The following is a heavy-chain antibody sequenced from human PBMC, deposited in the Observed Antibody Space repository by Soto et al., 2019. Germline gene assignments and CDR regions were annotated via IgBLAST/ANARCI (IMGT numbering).Heavy chain of an antibody. J-gene: IGHJ4*02. Sequence: PSETLSLTCTVSGGSISSYYWSWIRQPPGKGLEWIGYIYYSGSTNYNPSLKSRVTISVDTSKNQFSLKLSSVTAADTAVYYCASFSSSWIPFFDYWGQGTLVTVSS. V-gene: IGHV4-59*01. CDR1: GGSISSYY. D-gene: IGHD6-13*01. CDR2: IYYSGST. CDR3: ASFSSSWIPFFDY.